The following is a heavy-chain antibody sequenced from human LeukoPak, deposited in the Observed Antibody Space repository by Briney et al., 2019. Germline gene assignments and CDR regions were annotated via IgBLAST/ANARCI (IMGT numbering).Heavy chain of an antibody. V-gene: IGHV1-8*01. CDR3: ARGPVEAVFGVSTED. Sequence: KVSCKASGYTFTSYDINWVRQATGQGLEWMGWMNPSSGNTGYAQKLQGRVSMTRDTSISTAYMELSSLRSEDTAVYYCARGPVEAVFGVSTEDWGQGTTVTVSS. D-gene: IGHD3-10*02. CDR2: MNPSSGNT. CDR1: GYTFTSYD. J-gene: IGHJ6*02.